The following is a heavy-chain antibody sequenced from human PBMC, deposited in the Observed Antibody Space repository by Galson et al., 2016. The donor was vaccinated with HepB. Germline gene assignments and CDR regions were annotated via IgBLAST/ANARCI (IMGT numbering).Heavy chain of an antibody. V-gene: IGHV4-39*01. Sequence: ETLSLTCTVSGGSVSRSNYYWGWVRQPPGKGLEWIGSLYHGGTTYSNPSLKSRVTISVDTSRNQFSLKLSSVTAADTAVYYCADSFEQYFDSWGRGTLVTVSS. CDR2: LYHGGTT. D-gene: IGHD2/OR15-2a*01. J-gene: IGHJ4*02. CDR1: GGSVSRSNYY. CDR3: ADSFEQYFDS.